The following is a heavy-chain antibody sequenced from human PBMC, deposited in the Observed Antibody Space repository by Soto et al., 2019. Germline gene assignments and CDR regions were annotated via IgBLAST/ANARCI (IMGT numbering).Heavy chain of an antibody. Sequence: GESLKRSCKGSGYSFTSYWIGWVRQMPGKGLEWMGIIYPGDSDTRYSPSFQGQVTISADKSISTAYLQWSSLRASDTAMYYCASTNDYYGSGSHEIWGQGTMVTVSS. V-gene: IGHV5-51*01. CDR3: ASTNDYYGSGSHEI. CDR2: IYPGDSDT. D-gene: IGHD3-10*01. J-gene: IGHJ3*02. CDR1: GYSFTSYW.